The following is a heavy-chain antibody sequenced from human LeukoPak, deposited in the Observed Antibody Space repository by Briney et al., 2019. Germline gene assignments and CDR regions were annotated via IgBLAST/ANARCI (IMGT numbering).Heavy chain of an antibody. Sequence: ASVKVSCRASGYTFTSYYMHWVRQAPGQGLEWMGIINPSGGSTSYAQKFQGRVTMTRDTSTSTVYMELSNLRSEDTAVHYCGRGGTNYYDSTTYWGQGTLVTVSS. CDR3: GRGGTNYYDSTTY. V-gene: IGHV1-46*01. D-gene: IGHD3-22*01. J-gene: IGHJ4*02. CDR1: GYTFTSYY. CDR2: INPSGGST.